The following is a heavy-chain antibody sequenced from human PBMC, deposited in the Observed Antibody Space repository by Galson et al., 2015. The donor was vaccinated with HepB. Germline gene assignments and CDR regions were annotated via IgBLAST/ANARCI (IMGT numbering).Heavy chain of an antibody. J-gene: IGHJ3*02. V-gene: IGHV3-30-3*01. Sequence: SLRLSCAASGFTFSSYAMHWVRQAPGKGLEWVAVISYDGSNKYYADSVKGRFTISRDNSKNTLYLQMNSLRAEDTAVYYCARAPGGFGTNDAFDIWGQGTMVTVSS. D-gene: IGHD3-10*01. CDR2: ISYDGSNK. CDR1: GFTFSSYA. CDR3: ARAPGGFGTNDAFDI.